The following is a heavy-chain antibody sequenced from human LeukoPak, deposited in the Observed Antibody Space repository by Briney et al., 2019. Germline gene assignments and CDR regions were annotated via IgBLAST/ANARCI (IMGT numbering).Heavy chain of an antibody. CDR2: IISSGSTI. CDR1: GFSFSTRE. J-gene: IGHJ6*03. D-gene: IGHD3-22*01. V-gene: IGHV3-48*03. CDR3: ARIDRDFYYMDV. Sequence: PGGSLRLSCEASGFSFSTREMNWVRQAPGKGPEWVSYIISSGSTIYYADSVQGRFTTSRDNAKNLLFLQMNGLRPEDTGVYYCARIDRDFYYMDVWGKGTTVTVSS.